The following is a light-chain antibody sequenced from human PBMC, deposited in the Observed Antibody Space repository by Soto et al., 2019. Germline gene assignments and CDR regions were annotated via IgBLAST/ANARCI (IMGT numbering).Light chain of an antibody. CDR3: SSYTSSSTLRV. CDR2: DVS. J-gene: IGLJ1*01. Sequence: QSVLTQPASVSGSPGQLITISCTGTSSDVGGYNYVSWYQQHPGKAPKLMIYDVSNRPSGASNRFSGSKSGNTASLTISGLQAEDEADYYCSSYTSSSTLRVFGTGTKVTVL. V-gene: IGLV2-14*01. CDR1: SSDVGGYNY.